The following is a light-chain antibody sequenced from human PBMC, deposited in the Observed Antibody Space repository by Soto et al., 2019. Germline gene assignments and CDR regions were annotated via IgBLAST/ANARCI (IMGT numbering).Light chain of an antibody. Sequence: QSVRTQPASVSGSPGQSITISCTGTGSDVGGYNYVSWYQQHPGEAPKLMIYEVSNQPSGVSNRFSGSKSGNTASLTISGLQAEDEADYYCSSYTSSNPFVFGTGTKVTVL. V-gene: IGLV2-14*01. J-gene: IGLJ1*01. CDR2: EVS. CDR3: SSYTSSNPFV. CDR1: GSDVGGYNY.